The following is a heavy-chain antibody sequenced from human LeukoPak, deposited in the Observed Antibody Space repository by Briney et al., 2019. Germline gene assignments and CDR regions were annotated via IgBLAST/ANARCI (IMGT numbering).Heavy chain of an antibody. D-gene: IGHD5-18*01. CDR1: GFTFSSYG. CDR2: ISYDGRNK. V-gene: IGHV3-30*18. J-gene: IGHJ4*02. CDR3: AKDTMRYSYGYAGDY. Sequence: GGSLRLSCAASGFTFSSYGMHWGRQAPGKGLEWVAVISYDGRNKYYADSVKGRFTISRDNSKNTLYLQMNSLRAEDTAVYYCAKDTMRYSYGYAGDYWGQGTLVTVSS.